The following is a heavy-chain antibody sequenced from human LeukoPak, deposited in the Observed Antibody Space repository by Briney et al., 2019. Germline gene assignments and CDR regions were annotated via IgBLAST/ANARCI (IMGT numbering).Heavy chain of an antibody. CDR1: GYTFIDYY. CDR2: INPNNGGT. Sequence: SVKLSCKGSGYTFIDYYMHWVRQAPGQGLEWMGWINPNNGGTNYARKFQGRVTMTRDTSISTAYMELSSLTSDDTAIYYCAAFAAGVTPHNWFDPRGQGTLVTVSS. J-gene: IGHJ5*02. V-gene: IGHV1-2*02. D-gene: IGHD3-10*01. CDR3: AAFAAGVTPHNWFDP.